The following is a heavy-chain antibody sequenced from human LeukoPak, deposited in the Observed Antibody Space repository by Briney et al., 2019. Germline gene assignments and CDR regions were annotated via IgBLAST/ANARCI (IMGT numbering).Heavy chain of an antibody. V-gene: IGHV3-48*01. J-gene: IGHJ4*02. D-gene: IGHD1-26*01. CDR2: ISSSSSTI. Sequence: PGGSLRLSCAASGFTFSSYSMNWVRQAPGKGLEWVSYISSSSSTIYYADSVKGRFTISRDNAKNSLYLQMNSLRAEDTAVYYCARDRYSGSYYLLEDFDYWGQGTLVTVSS. CDR3: ARDRYSGSYYLLEDFDY. CDR1: GFTFSSYS.